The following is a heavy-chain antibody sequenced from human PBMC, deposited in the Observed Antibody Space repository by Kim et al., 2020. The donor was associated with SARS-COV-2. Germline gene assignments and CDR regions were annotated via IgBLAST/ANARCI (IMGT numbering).Heavy chain of an antibody. J-gene: IGHJ6*02. V-gene: IGHV3-21*01. Sequence: GGSLRLSCAGSGFTFSSYAMSWVRQAPGKGLEWVSLITPEGATTFYIESVKGRFTISRDNAKNLLFLQMNSLRVEDTAVYYCATTKPGTALQNGMDLWGHGTTVTVS. CDR1: GFTFSSYA. CDR3: ATTKPGTALQNGMDL. D-gene: IGHD2-15*01. CDR2: ITPEGATT.